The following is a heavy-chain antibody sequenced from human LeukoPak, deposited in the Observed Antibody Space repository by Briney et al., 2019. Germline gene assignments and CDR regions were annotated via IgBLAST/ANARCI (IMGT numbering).Heavy chain of an antibody. D-gene: IGHD3-22*01. CDR3: ARLWGMGDSSGYYYGFDY. Sequence: ASVKVSCKASGYTFTSYYMHWVRPAPGQGLEWMGIINPSGGSTSYAQKFQGRVTMTRDTSTSTVYMELSSLRSEDTAVYYCARLWGMGDSSGYYYGFDYWGQGTLVTVSS. CDR2: INPSGGST. J-gene: IGHJ4*02. V-gene: IGHV1-46*01. CDR1: GYTFTSYY.